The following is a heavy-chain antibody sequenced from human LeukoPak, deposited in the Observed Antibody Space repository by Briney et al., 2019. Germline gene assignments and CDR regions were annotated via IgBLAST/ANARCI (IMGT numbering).Heavy chain of an antibody. J-gene: IGHJ5*02. CDR2: ISSSGSTI. V-gene: IGHV3-48*03. D-gene: IGHD1-26*01. Sequence: QPGGSLRLSCEASGFTFSSNEMNWVRQAPGKGLEWVSYISSSGSTIYYADSVKGRFTISRDNAKNSLYLRMNSLRAEDTAVYYCARDRDSEVGAGRGWFDPWGQGTLVTVSS. CDR3: ARDRDSEVGAGRGWFDP. CDR1: GFTFSSNE.